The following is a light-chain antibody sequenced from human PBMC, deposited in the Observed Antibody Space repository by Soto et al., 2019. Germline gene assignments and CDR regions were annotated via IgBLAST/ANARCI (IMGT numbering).Light chain of an antibody. V-gene: IGLV1-44*01. CDR2: SNN. Sequence: QSVLTQPPSASGTPGQRVTISCSGSSSNIGSNTVNWYQQLPGTAPKLLIYSNNQRPSGVPDRFPGSKSGTSASLAISGLQSEDEADYYCAAWDDSLTGVFGGGTKLTVL. J-gene: IGLJ3*02. CDR1: SSNIGSNT. CDR3: AAWDDSLTGV.